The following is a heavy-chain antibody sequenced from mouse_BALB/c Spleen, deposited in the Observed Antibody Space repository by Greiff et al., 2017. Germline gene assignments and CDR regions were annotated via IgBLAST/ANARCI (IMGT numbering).Heavy chain of an antibody. D-gene: IGHD2-3*01. V-gene: IGHV1S127*01. CDR1: GYTFTSYW. J-gene: IGHJ3*01. CDR2: IDPSDSYT. Sequence: QVQLKQPGAELVKPGASVKMSCKASGYTFTSYWMHWVKQRPGQGLEWIGVIDPSDSYTSYNQKFKGKATLTVDTSSSTAYMQLSSLTSEDSAVYYCTRSGDGDAWFAYWGQGTLVTVSA. CDR3: TRSGDGDAWFAY.